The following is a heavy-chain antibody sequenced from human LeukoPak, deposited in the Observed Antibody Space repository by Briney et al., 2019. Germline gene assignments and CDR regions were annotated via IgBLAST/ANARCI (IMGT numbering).Heavy chain of an antibody. D-gene: IGHD1-1*01. Sequence: GGSLRLSCAASGFTFSNYAMSWVRQAPGKGLEWVSSISGTGGSAYYADSVKGRFTISRDNSNNTLFLQMNSLRAEDTAVYYCAKVRTGHYFDYWGQGTLVTVSS. CDR3: AKVRTGHYFDY. CDR2: ISGTGGSA. V-gene: IGHV3-23*01. J-gene: IGHJ4*02. CDR1: GFTFSNYA.